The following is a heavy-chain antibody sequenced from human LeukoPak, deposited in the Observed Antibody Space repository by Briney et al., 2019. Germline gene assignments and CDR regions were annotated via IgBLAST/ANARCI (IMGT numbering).Heavy chain of an antibody. J-gene: IGHJ5*02. CDR2: IYYSGST. CDR1: GGSISSYY. Sequence: PSETLSFTCTVSGGSISSYYWSWIRQPPGKGLEWIGYIYYSGSTNYNPSLKSRVTISVDTSKNQFSLKLSSVAAADTAVYYCARANWNGWFDPWGQGTLVTVSS. V-gene: IGHV4-59*01. D-gene: IGHD1-20*01. CDR3: ARANWNGWFDP.